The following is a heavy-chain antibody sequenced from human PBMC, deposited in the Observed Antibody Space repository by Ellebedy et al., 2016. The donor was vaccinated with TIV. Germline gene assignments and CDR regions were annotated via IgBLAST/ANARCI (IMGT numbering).Heavy chain of an antibody. CDR3: ARDYWGSYEY. J-gene: IGHJ4*02. V-gene: IGHV1-2*02. Sequence: AASVKVSCKASGYTFTDYRLDWVRQAPGLGLEWMGWISPNGGGTHYAQKFQGRVSMTGDTSISTAYLELSRLTPDDTAVYYCARDYWGSYEYWGQGTLVTVSS. D-gene: IGHD1-26*01. CDR1: GYTFTDYR. CDR2: ISPNGGGT.